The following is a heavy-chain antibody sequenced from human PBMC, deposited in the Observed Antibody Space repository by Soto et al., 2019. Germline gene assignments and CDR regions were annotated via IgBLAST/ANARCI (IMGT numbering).Heavy chain of an antibody. CDR2: IKQDGSEI. V-gene: IGHV3-7*05. CDR3: AKSISAIPGDS. CDR1: GFTFSSYW. D-gene: IGHD2-2*01. J-gene: IGHJ4*02. Sequence: EVQLVESGGGLVQSGGSLRLSCAASGFTFSSYWMSWVRQGPGKGPEWVANIKQDGSEIYYVDSVKSRFTISRDNAKSSLYLQMTSLRAEDTAVYHGAKSISAIPGDSWGQGTLVTVSS.